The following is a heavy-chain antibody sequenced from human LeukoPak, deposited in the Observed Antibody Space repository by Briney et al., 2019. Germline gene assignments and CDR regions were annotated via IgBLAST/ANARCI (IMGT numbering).Heavy chain of an antibody. CDR1: GGSVSSGSYY. D-gene: IGHD1-26*01. CDR3: ARVGATYDAFDI. J-gene: IGHJ3*02. CDR2: IYYSGST. Sequence: SETLSLTCTVSGGSVSSGSYYWSWIRQPPGKGLEWIGYIYYSGSTNYNPSLKSRVTISVDTSKNQLSLKLSSVTAADTAVYYCARVGATYDAFDIWGQGTMVTVSS. V-gene: IGHV4-61*01.